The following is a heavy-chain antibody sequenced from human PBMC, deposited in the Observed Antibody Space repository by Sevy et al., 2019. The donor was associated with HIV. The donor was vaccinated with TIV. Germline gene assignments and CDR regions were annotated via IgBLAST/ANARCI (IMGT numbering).Heavy chain of an antibody. J-gene: IGHJ3*01. CDR1: GFSLSTSGVG. CDR3: AHRRGNYYDSSGYNSHDAFDF. Sequence: SGPTLVNPTQTLTLTCTFSGFSLSTSGVGVGWIRQPPGKALEWLALIYWDDDKRYSPSLKSRLTISKDTSKNQVVLTMTNMDPVDTATYYCAHRRGNYYDSSGYNSHDAFDFWGQGTMVTVSS. D-gene: IGHD3-22*01. CDR2: IYWDDDK. V-gene: IGHV2-5*02.